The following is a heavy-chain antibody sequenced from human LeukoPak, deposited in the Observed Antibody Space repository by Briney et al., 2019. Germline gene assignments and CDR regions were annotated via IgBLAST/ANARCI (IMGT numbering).Heavy chain of an antibody. Sequence: PGGSLRLSCAASGFTFSSYAMSWVRQAPGKGLEWVSAISNSGGNTYYADSVKGRFTISRDNAKNSLYLQMNSLRAEDTAVYYCARDGGSYAFDIWGQGTMVTVSS. CDR2: ISNSGGNT. J-gene: IGHJ3*02. CDR1: GFTFSSYA. CDR3: ARDGGSYAFDI. D-gene: IGHD3-16*01. V-gene: IGHV3-21*01.